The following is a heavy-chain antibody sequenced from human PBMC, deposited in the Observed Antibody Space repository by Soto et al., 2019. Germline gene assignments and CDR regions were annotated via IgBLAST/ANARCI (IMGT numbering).Heavy chain of an antibody. V-gene: IGHV3-30-3*01. D-gene: IGHD3-22*01. J-gene: IGHJ4*02. Sequence: QVQLVESGGGVVQPGRSLRLSCAASGFTFSSYAMHWVRQAPGKGLEWVAIISHDGNNKYYADSVKGRFTISRDNSKNTLYLQMNRLRAEDTAVFYCARDHYTSGYYLDYGGQGTLVTVSS. CDR3: ARDHYTSGYYLDY. CDR2: ISHDGNNK. CDR1: GFTFSSYA.